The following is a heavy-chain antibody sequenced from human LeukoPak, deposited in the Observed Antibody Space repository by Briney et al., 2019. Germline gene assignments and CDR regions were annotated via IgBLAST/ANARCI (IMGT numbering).Heavy chain of an antibody. D-gene: IGHD3-22*01. V-gene: IGHV3-23*01. J-gene: IGHJ4*02. Sequence: GGSLRLSCAASGFTFSSYAMSWVRQAPGKGLEWVSGISGSGVSTYYADSVKGRFTISRDNSKNPLYLQMNSLRAEDTAVYYCAKDRSYYDSSGYIYYFDYWGQGTLVTVSS. CDR1: GFTFSSYA. CDR2: ISGSGVST. CDR3: AKDRSYYDSSGYIYYFDY.